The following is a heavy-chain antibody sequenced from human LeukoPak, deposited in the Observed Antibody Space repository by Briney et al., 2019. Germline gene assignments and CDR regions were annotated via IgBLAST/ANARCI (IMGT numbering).Heavy chain of an antibody. V-gene: IGHV4-38-2*02. J-gene: IGHJ4*02. CDR3: ASPGGGRTLYY. CDR2: IYHSGST. Sequence: PSETLSLTCTVSGHSISSAYYWGWIRPSPGKGLEWIGTIYHSGSTYYNPSLKSRVTISIDTSKNQFSLKLPSVTAADTALYYFASPGGGRTLYYWGQGTLVTVSS. D-gene: IGHD3-10*01. CDR1: GHSISSAYY.